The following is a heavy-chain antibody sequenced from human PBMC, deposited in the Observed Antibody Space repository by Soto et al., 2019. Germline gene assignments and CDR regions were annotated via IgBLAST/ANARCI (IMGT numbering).Heavy chain of an antibody. D-gene: IGHD2-15*01. J-gene: IGHJ4*02. CDR2: ITGGGGST. Sequence: GGSLRLSCTASGFTFSSYGMNWVRQAPGKGLEWVSGITGGGGSTYYTDSVKGRFTISRDNSKNTLYLQLTSLRVEDTAVYYCEKGYCSGGSCSAAHWGQGTQVTVSS. CDR1: GFTFSSYG. V-gene: IGHV3-23*01. CDR3: EKGYCSGGSCSAAH.